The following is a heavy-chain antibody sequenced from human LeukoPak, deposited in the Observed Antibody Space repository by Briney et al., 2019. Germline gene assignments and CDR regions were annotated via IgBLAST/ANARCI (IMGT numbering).Heavy chain of an antibody. CDR3: ARRAIAAGWFDP. Sequence: SSETLSPTCTVSGGSISSSSYYWSWIRQPAGKGLEWIGRIYTSGSTNYNPSLKSRVTISVDTSKNQFSLKLSSVTAADTAVYYCARRAIAAGWFDPWGQGTLVTVSS. D-gene: IGHD6-13*01. V-gene: IGHV4-61*02. J-gene: IGHJ5*02. CDR1: GGSISSSSYY. CDR2: IYTSGST.